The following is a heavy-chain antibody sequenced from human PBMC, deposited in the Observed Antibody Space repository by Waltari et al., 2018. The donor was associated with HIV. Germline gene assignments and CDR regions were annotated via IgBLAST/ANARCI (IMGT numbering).Heavy chain of an antibody. CDR1: GFTFTSSA. CDR2: IVVGSGNT. J-gene: IGHJ4*02. Sequence: QMQLVQSGPEVKKPGTSVKVSRKASGFTFTSSAMQRVRQHRGQRLEWIGWIVVGSGNTNYAQKFQERVTITRDMSTSTAYMELSSLRSEDTAVYYCAAGAYYDSSGYVDYWGQGTLVTVSS. D-gene: IGHD3-22*01. CDR3: AAGAYYDSSGYVDY. V-gene: IGHV1-58*02.